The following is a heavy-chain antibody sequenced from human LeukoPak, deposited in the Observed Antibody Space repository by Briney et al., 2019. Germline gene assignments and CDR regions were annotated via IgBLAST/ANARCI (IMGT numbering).Heavy chain of an antibody. V-gene: IGHV3-23*01. CDR3: ARGKYSYGHNWFDP. Sequence: GGSLRLSWAASGFSFSSYAMSWVRQAPGKGLEWVSSFSGSGGSTYYADSVKGRFTISRDNAKNSLYLQMNSLRAEDTAVYYCARGKYSYGHNWFDPWGQGTLVTVSS. CDR2: FSGSGGST. CDR1: GFSFSSYA. J-gene: IGHJ5*02. D-gene: IGHD5-18*01.